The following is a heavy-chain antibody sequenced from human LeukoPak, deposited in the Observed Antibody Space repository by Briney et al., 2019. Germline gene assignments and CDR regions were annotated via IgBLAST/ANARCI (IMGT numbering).Heavy chain of an antibody. J-gene: IGHJ4*02. D-gene: IGHD5-12*01. CDR3: AKGGGYSGYGSFFDY. Sequence: PGGSLRLSCAASGFTFDDYAMHWVRQAPGKGLEWVSLISWDGGSTCYADSVKGRFTTSRDNSKNSLYLQMNSLRAEDTALYYCAKGGGYSGYGSFFDYWGQGTLVTVSS. CDR1: GFTFDDYA. V-gene: IGHV3-43D*03. CDR2: ISWDGGST.